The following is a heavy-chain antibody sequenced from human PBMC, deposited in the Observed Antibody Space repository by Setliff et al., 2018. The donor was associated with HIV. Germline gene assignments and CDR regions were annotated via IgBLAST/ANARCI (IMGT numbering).Heavy chain of an antibody. CDR3: ARMGIVVVVAAPNWYFDL. V-gene: IGHV4-4*09. D-gene: IGHD2-15*01. Sequence: SETLSLTCTVSGGSISTYYWSWIRQPPGKGLEWIGYIYTSGSTNYNPSLKTRVTISIDTSKKQVSLKLSSVTAADTAVYYCARMGIVVVVAAPNWYFDLWGRGTLVTVSS. CDR1: GGSISTYY. CDR2: IYTSGST. J-gene: IGHJ2*01.